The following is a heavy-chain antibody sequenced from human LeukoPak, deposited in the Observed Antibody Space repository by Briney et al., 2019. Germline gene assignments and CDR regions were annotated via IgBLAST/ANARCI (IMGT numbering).Heavy chain of an antibody. CDR3: ASPVGDSGSSNYYYGMDV. Sequence: ASVKVSCKASGYTFTGYYMHWVRQAPGQGLEWMGWIKPNSGGTNYAQKFQGRVTMTRDTSISTAYMELSRLRSDDTAVYYCASPVGDSGSSNYYYGMDVWGQGTTVTVSS. V-gene: IGHV1-2*02. CDR1: GYTFTGYY. J-gene: IGHJ6*02. D-gene: IGHD1-26*01. CDR2: IKPNSGGT.